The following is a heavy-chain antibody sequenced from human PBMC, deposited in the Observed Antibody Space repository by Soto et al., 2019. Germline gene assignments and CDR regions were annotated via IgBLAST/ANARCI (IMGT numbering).Heavy chain of an antibody. D-gene: IGHD3-9*01. Sequence: QVQLVQSGAEVKKPGASVKVSCKASGYTFTSYDINWVRQATGQGLEWMGWMNPNSGNTGYAQKFQGRVTMTRNTSISSAYMELSCLRPEDTSVSYCSIESLAGSDHSGQGTLVTVSS. CDR3: SIESLAGSDH. V-gene: IGHV1-8*01. CDR2: MNPNSGNT. CDR1: GYTFTSYD. J-gene: IGHJ4*02.